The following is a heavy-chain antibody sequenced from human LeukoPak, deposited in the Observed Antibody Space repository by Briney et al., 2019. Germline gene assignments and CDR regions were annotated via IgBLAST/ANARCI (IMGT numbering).Heavy chain of an antibody. CDR1: GFTLSTYW. CDR2: IKGDGSIT. J-gene: IGHJ4*02. V-gene: IGHV3-74*01. CDR3: AKERSKRVSRAHLHTVVTAPIDY. D-gene: IGHD2-21*02. Sequence: QPGGSLRLSCAASGFTLSTYWVYWARQAPGKGLVWASRIKGDGSITNYADSVKGRFTISRDNARNTVFLQMNSLRAEDTAVYYCAKERSKRVSRAHLHTVVTAPIDYWGQGTLVTVSS.